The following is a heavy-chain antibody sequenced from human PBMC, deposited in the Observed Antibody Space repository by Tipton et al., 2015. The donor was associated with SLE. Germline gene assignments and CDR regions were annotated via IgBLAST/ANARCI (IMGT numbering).Heavy chain of an antibody. CDR1: GDSISSSSYY. D-gene: IGHD2-8*02. V-gene: IGHV4-39*07. CDR2: VYYTGNT. J-gene: IGHJ4*02. CDR3: VRGITTPGAAGF. Sequence: TLSLTCIVSGDSISSSSYYWGWIRQPPGKGLEWVGTVYYTGNTFYNPSLKSRVTISVDTSKNQFSLKLSSVTAADTAVYYCVRGITTPGAAGFWGQGTLVTVSS.